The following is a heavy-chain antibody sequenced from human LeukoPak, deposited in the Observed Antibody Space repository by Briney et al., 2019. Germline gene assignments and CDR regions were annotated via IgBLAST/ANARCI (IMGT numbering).Heavy chain of an antibody. V-gene: IGHV4-59*01. Sequence: SETLSLICTVSGSSISSYHWSWIRQPPGKGLEWIGYIYYSGSTNYNPFLKSRVTISVDTSKNQFSLKLSSVTAADTAVYYCARDVRGSYYSDYWGQGTLVTVSS. CDR1: GSSISSYH. D-gene: IGHD1-26*01. CDR3: ARDVRGSYYSDY. J-gene: IGHJ4*02. CDR2: IYYSGST.